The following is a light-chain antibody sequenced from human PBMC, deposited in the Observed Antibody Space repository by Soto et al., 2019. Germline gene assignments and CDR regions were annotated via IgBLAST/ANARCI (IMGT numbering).Light chain of an antibody. CDR2: DVS. Sequence: QSVLTQPASVSGSPGQSITISCTGTSSDVGGYNYVSWYQQHPGKAPKLMIYDVSNRPSGVSNRFSGSKSGNTASLTISGLQAEDEADYYCNSYTSSSNFVVFGGGTKLTVL. V-gene: IGLV2-14*01. CDR1: SSDVGGYNY. J-gene: IGLJ2*01. CDR3: NSYTSSSNFVV.